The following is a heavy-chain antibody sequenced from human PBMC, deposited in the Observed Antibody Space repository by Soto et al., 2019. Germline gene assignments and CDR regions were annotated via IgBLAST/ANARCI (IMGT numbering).Heavy chain of an antibody. CDR2: INAGNGNT. CDR3: APYYDDSSGYYNWFDH. J-gene: IGHJ5*02. V-gene: IGHV1-3*01. CDR1: GYTFTSYA. Sequence: QVQLVQSGAEVKKPGASVKVSCKASGYTFTSYAMHWVRQAPGQRLEWMGWINAGNGNTKYSQKFQGRVTITRDTCASTAYMKLSSLRSEDTAVYYCAPYYDDSSGYYNWFDHWGQGTLVTVCS. D-gene: IGHD3-22*01.